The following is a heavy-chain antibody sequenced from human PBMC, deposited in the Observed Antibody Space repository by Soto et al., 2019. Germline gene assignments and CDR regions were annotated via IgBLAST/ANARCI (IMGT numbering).Heavy chain of an antibody. CDR3: ARGGGYSFVYFDY. J-gene: IGHJ4*02. V-gene: IGHV4-61*01. Sequence: PSETLSLTCTVSGGSVNSESYYWSWIRQPPGKGLEWIGYIYHSGRTNYSPSLKSRVTISIDMSKNQFSLKLTSVTTADTAVYYCARGGGYSFVYFDYWGQGTLVTVSS. CDR2: IYHSGRT. D-gene: IGHD5-18*01. CDR1: GGSVNSESYY.